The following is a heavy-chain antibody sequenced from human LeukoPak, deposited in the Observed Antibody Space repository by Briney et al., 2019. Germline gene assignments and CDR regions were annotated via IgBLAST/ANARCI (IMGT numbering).Heavy chain of an antibody. CDR1: GXTXSSYA. V-gene: IGHV3-23*01. CDR2: ISGSGGST. J-gene: IGHJ4*02. D-gene: IGHD6-13*01. CDR3: AKRKLDFDY. Sequence: LRLSCAXSGXTXSSYAMSWVRQAPGKGLEWVSAISGSGGSTYYADSVKGRFTISRDNSKNTLYLQMNSLRAEDTAVYYCAKRKLDFDYWGQGTLVTVSS.